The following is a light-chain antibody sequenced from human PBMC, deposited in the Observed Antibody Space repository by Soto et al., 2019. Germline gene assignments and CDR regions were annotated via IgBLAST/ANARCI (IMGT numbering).Light chain of an antibody. Sequence: EIVMTQSPGTLSVSPGERATLSCRASQSVGNNLAWDQQKPGQAPRLIIYDVSARTTGIPVRFSGSGSGTEFTLTISSLQSEDFAVYYCQQYNTWWTFGQGTKVEIK. CDR2: DVS. V-gene: IGKV3-15*01. CDR3: QQYNTWWT. J-gene: IGKJ1*01. CDR1: QSVGNN.